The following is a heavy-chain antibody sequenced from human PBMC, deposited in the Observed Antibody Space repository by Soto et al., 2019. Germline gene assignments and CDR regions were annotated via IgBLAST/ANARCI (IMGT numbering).Heavy chain of an antibody. J-gene: IGHJ6*02. CDR1: GYTFTSYY. V-gene: IGHV1-46*03. CDR2: INPSGGST. Sequence: ASVKVSCKASGYTFTSYYMHWVRQAPGQGLERMRIINPSGGSTSYAQKFQGRVTMTRDTSTSTVYMELSSLRSEDTAVYYCARPYCGGDCRGRYYYYGMDVWGQGTTVTVSS. D-gene: IGHD2-21*01. CDR3: ARPYCGGDCRGRYYYYGMDV.